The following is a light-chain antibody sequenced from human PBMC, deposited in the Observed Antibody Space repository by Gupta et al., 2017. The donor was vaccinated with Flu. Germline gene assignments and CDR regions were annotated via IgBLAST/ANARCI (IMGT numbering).Light chain of an antibody. J-gene: IGKJ2*01. CDR2: WAS. CDR3: QQYYGSVYS. Sequence: SLGERASINCKSSQSLLLSSNNKNYLAWYQQKPGQPPKLLIYWASSREAGVPDRFSSSGSGTDFTLTINSLQAEDVAVYYCQQYYGSVYSFGQGTKLEIK. V-gene: IGKV4-1*01. CDR1: QSLLLSSNNKNY.